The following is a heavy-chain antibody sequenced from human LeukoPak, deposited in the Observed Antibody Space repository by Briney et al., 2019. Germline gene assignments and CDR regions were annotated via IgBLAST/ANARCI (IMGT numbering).Heavy chain of an antibody. CDR1: GFTFSSYA. D-gene: IGHD5-24*01. V-gene: IGHV3-53*01. CDR3: ARDLPRRDGYNSVTGAFDI. Sequence: GGSLRLSCAASGFTFSSYAMSWVRQAPGKGLEWVSVIYSGGSTYYADSVKGRFTISRDNSKNTLYLQMNSLRAEDTAVYYCARDLPRRDGYNSVTGAFDIWGQGTMVTVSS. J-gene: IGHJ3*02. CDR2: IYSGGST.